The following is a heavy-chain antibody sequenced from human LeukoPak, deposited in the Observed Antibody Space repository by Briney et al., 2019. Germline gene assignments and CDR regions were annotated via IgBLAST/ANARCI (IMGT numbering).Heavy chain of an antibody. CDR1: GFTFSSYE. V-gene: IGHV3-48*03. CDR3: ARGDYYDSSGYFGY. D-gene: IGHD3-22*01. Sequence: SGGSLRLSCAASGFTFSSYEMNWVRQAPGKGLEWVSYISSSGGTIYYADSVKGRFTISRDNAKNSLYLQMNSLRAEDTAVYYCARGDYYDSSGYFGYWGQGTLVTVSS. CDR2: ISSSGGTI. J-gene: IGHJ4*02.